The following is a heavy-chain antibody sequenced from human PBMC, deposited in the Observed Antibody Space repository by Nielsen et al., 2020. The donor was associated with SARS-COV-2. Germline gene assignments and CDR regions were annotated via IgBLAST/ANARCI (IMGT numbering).Heavy chain of an antibody. CDR2: IDTNTGNP. J-gene: IGHJ3*02. CDR3: ASSGLTVAGRPEAFDI. D-gene: IGHD6-19*01. CDR1: GYTFTNYA. Sequence: ASVKVSCKASGYTFTNYAMNWVRQAPGQGLEWMGWIDTNTGNPTYAQGFTGRFVFSLDTSVTTSFLQISSLKAEDTAVYYCASSGLTVAGRPEAFDIWGQGTMVTVSS. V-gene: IGHV7-4-1*02.